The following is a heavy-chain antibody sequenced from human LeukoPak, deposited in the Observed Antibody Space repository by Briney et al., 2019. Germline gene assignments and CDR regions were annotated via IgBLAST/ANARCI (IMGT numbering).Heavy chain of an antibody. CDR1: GGSFSGHY. D-gene: IGHD4-17*01. J-gene: IGHJ4*02. V-gene: IGHV4-34*01. Sequence: PSETLSLTCAVYGGSFSGHYWSWIRQPPGKGLEWIREINHSGSTNYNPSLKSRVTISVDTSKNQFSLKLSSVTAADTAVYYCAGGETTDTYWGQGTLVTVSS. CDR2: INHSGST. CDR3: AGGETTDTY.